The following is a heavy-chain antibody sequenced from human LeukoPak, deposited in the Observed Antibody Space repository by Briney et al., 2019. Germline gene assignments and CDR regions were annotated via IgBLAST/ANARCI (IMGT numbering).Heavy chain of an antibody. J-gene: IGHJ4*02. CDR1: GGSISSGSYY. CDR2: IYTSGST. Sequence: PSETLSLTCTVSGGSISSGSYYWSWIRQPAGKGLEWIGRIYTSGSTNYNPSLKSRVTISVDTSKNQLSLKLSSVTAADTAVYYCAREECSSTSCYPSDYWGQGTLVTVSS. CDR3: AREECSSTSCYPSDY. D-gene: IGHD2-2*01. V-gene: IGHV4-61*02.